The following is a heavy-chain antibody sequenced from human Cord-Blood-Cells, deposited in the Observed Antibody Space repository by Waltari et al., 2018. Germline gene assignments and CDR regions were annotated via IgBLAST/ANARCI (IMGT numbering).Heavy chain of an antibody. J-gene: IGHJ5*02. Sequence: QVQLVQSGAEVKKPGSSVKVSCKASGGTFSSYAISWVRQAPGQGLEWMGEIILICGTANYAQKFQGRVKITADESTSTAYMELSSLGSEDTAVYYCARDYSTPNWFDPWGQGTLVTVSS. V-gene: IGHV1-69*01. CDR1: GGTFSSYA. CDR2: IILICGTA. CDR3: ARDYSTPNWFDP. D-gene: IGHD4-4*01.